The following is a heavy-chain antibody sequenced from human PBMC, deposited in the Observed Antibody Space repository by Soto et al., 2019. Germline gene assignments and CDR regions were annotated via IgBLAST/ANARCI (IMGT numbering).Heavy chain of an antibody. CDR3: ARGFLGGYCSSTSCLDY. Sequence: PSETLSLTCSDSGGSVSKKTYYWSWIRQPPGKRLEWIGYVYYSGTTNYNPSLKSRVTISVDLSKNQFSLRLSSVTTADTAVYYCARGFLGGYCSSTSCLDYWGQGTLVTVSS. J-gene: IGHJ4*02. V-gene: IGHV4-61*01. CDR2: VYYSGTT. D-gene: IGHD2-2*01. CDR1: GGSVSKKTYY.